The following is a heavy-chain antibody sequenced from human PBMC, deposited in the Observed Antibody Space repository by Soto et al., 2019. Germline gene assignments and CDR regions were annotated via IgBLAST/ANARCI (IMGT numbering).Heavy chain of an antibody. V-gene: IGHV1-69*06. CDR3: ARVISAGNWPYVDVWESWGSYYYGLEV. CDR1: GGTGSSYA. Sequence: ASVKVSCKASGGTGSSYAISWVRQAPGQGLEWMGGIIPMFGTANYAQRFQGRVTITADKSTSAAYMELSSVRSEDTAVYYCARVISAGNWPYVDVWESWGSYYYGLEVWGQGTTVPVSS. D-gene: IGHD1-20*01. J-gene: IGHJ6*02. CDR2: IIPMFGTA.